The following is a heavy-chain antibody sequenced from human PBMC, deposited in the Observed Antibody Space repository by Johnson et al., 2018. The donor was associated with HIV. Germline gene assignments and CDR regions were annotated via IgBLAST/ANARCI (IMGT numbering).Heavy chain of an antibody. J-gene: IGHJ3*02. V-gene: IGHV3-30-3*01. CDR1: GLTFSDFA. CDR2: TSYDGINK. Sequence: QGQLVESGGGVVQPGKSLRLSCAASGLTFSDFAMHWVRQAPGKGLEWVAVTSYDGINKYYATSVKGRFTISRDNSKNTLYLQMNSLRAEDTAVCYCARGGPYDSGIIDAFDIGGQGTMVTVSS. CDR3: ARGGPYDSGIIDAFDI. D-gene: IGHD3-10*01.